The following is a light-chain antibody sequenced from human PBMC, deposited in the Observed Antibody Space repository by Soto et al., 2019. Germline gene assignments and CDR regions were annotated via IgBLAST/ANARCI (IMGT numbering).Light chain of an antibody. CDR2: DAS. CDR1: QSISISY. Sequence: EIVLTQSPDALSLSPGERATLSCRASQSISISYLAWYQQQPGQAPRLLIYDASHRATGIPARFTGSGSGTDFTLTISRLEPEDFAVYYCQDRGNWPLFTFGGGTKVDIK. V-gene: IGKV3D-20*02. CDR3: QDRGNWPLFT. J-gene: IGKJ4*01.